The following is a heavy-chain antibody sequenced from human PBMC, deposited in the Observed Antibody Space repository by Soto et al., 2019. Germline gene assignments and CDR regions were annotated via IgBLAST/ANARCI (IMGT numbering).Heavy chain of an antibody. V-gene: IGHV1-69*06. J-gene: IGHJ6*02. Sequence: QVQLEQSGAEVKKPGSSVKVSCKASGGTFTTYGISWVRQAPGQGLEWMGESIPMFGTTYYAQKFQGRLTITADKSTNTVFMELSSLRSEDTAVYYCARDRGYCYGLSCTETAGVYGMDVWGQGTSVTVSS. D-gene: IGHD2-15*01. CDR2: SIPMFGTT. CDR3: ARDRGYCYGLSCTETAGVYGMDV. CDR1: GGTFTTYG.